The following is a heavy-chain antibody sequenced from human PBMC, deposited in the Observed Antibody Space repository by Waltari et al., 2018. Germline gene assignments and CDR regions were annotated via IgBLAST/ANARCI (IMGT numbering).Heavy chain of an antibody. CDR2: SNSDGSST. CDR1: GFTFSSYW. J-gene: IGHJ6*02. D-gene: IGHD3-3*01. CDR3: ARGTYYDFWSGPIGMDV. Sequence: EVQLVESGGGLVQPGGSLRLSCAASGFTFSSYWMHWVRQAPGKGLVWVSRSNSDGSSTSYADSVKGRFTISRDNAKNTLYLQMNSLRAEDTAVYYCARGTYYDFWSGPIGMDVWGQGTTVTVSS. V-gene: IGHV3-74*01.